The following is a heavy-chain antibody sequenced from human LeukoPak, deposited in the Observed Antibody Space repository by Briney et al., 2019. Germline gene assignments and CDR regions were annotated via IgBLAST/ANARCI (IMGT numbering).Heavy chain of an antibody. V-gene: IGHV4-38-2*01. D-gene: IGHD1-26*01. J-gene: IGHJ3*02. Sequence: KPSETLSLTCAVSGYSISSGYYWGWIRQPPGKGLAWIGSIYHSGSTYYNPSLKSRVTISVDTSKNQFSLKLSSVTAADTAVYYCARRGRTSLGAFDIWGQGTMVTVSS. CDR2: IYHSGST. CDR3: ARRGRTSLGAFDI. CDR1: GYSISSGYY.